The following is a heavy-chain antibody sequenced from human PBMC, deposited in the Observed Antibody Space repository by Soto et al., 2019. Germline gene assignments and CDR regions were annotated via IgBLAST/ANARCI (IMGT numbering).Heavy chain of an antibody. V-gene: IGHV3-21*01. Sequence: EVQLVESGGGLVKPGGSLRLSCAASGFTFGTYTMNWVRQVPGKGLEWVSSIGTTSSYIYYADSVRGRFTISSDNAGGSVYLQMSSLRAEDTAVYYCARVMCGYGSSCYYYSMDVWGQGTTVTVSS. D-gene: IGHD5-18*01. CDR3: ARVMCGYGSSCYYYSMDV. CDR1: GFTFGTYT. CDR2: IGTTSSYI. J-gene: IGHJ6*02.